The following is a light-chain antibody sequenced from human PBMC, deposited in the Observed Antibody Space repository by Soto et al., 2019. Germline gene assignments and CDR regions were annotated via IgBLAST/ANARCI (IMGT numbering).Light chain of an antibody. V-gene: IGKV3-20*01. CDR1: QSVSSSY. Sequence: EIVVTQSPGTLSLSPGERATLSCRASQSVSSSYLAWYQHKPGQAPRLLIYGASSRATGIPDRFSGSGSGTDFTLTISRLEPEDFAVYYCQQYGSSPVTFGQWTRLEIK. CDR3: QQYGSSPVT. CDR2: GAS. J-gene: IGKJ5*01.